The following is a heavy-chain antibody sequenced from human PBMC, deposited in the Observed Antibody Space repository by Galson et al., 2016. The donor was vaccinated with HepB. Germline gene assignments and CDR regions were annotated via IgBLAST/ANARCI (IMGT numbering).Heavy chain of an antibody. D-gene: IGHD4-17*01. CDR3: ARGNYGADGFDI. Sequence: SLRLSCAASGFTFSDYYMSWIRQAPGKGLEWVSYISSSSSYTNYADSVKGRFTISRDNAKNSMYLQMNSLRAEDTAVYYWARGNYGADGFDIWGQGTMVTVSS. CDR1: GFTFSDYY. CDR2: ISSSSSYT. J-gene: IGHJ3*02. V-gene: IGHV3-11*06.